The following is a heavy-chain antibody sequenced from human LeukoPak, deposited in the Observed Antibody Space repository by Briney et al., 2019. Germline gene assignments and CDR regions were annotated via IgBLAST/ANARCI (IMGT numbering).Heavy chain of an antibody. CDR2: IYYGGST. V-gene: IGHV4-59*01. CDR1: GGSISSYY. J-gene: IGHJ4*02. D-gene: IGHD3-9*01. Sequence: KASETLSLTCTVSGGSISSYYWSWIRQPPGKGLEWIGYIYYGGSTNYNPSLKSRVTISVDTSKNQFSLKLSSVTAADTAVYYCARVETGYELDYWGQGTLVTVSS. CDR3: ARVETGYELDY.